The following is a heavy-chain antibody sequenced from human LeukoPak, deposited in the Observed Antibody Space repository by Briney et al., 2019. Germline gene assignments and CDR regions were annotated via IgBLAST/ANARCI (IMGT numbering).Heavy chain of an antibody. J-gene: IGHJ6*04. D-gene: IGHD3-16*01. V-gene: IGHV1-18*01. CDR3: ARKPGDYAPGKVMEV. CDR1: GYTFTSYG. Sequence: ASVKVSCKASGYTFTSYGISWVRQAPGQGLEWMGWISAYSGNTNYAQKLQGRVTMTTDTSTSTAYMELRSLRSDDTAVYYCARKPGDYAPGKVMEVWGKGTTVTVSS. CDR2: ISAYSGNT.